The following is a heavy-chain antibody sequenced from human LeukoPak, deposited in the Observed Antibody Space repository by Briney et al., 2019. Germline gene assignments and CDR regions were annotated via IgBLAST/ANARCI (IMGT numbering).Heavy chain of an antibody. CDR2: INHSGST. CDR3: ARAELSSGWYHYNWFDP. J-gene: IGHJ5*02. Sequence: PSETLSLTCAVYGGSFTGYYWSWIRQPPGKGLEWIGEINHSGSTNYNPSLKSRVTISVDTSKNQFSLKLSSVTAADTAVYYCARAELSSGWYHYNWFDPWGQGTLVTVSS. D-gene: IGHD6-19*01. V-gene: IGHV4-34*01. CDR1: GGSFTGYY.